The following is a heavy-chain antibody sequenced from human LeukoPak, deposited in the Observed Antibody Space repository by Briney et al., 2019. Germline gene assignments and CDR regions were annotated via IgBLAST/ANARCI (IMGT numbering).Heavy chain of an antibody. J-gene: IGHJ4*02. CDR3: AKTMVRGVPRPHFDY. V-gene: IGHV4-39*01. CDR2: IHYRGNT. CDR1: GGSISSDINY. D-gene: IGHD3-10*01. Sequence: SETLSLTCTVSGGSISSDINYWGWIRQTPGKGLEWIGSIHYRGNTYNNPSLKSRVTLSLDTSKSQFSLKLSSVTAADTAVYYCAKTMVRGVPRPHFDYWGQGTLVTVSS.